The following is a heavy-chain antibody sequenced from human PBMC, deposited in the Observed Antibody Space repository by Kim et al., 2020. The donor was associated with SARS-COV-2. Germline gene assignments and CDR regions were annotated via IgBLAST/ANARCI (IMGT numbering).Heavy chain of an antibody. CDR3: ARDGVVYRYYYDSSGHRAPDYGMDV. J-gene: IGHJ6*02. Sequence: SETLSLTCTVSGGSISSGSYYWSWIRQPAGKGLEWIGRIYTSGSTNYNPSLKSRVTISVDTSKNQFSLKLSSVTAADTAVYYCARDGVVYRYYYDSSGHRAPDYGMDVWGQGTTVTVSS. CDR2: IYTSGST. CDR1: GGSISSGSYY. V-gene: IGHV4-61*02. D-gene: IGHD3-22*01.